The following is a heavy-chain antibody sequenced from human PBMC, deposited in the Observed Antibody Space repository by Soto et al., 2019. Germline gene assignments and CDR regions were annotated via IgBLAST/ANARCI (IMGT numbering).Heavy chain of an antibody. CDR2: ISYDGSYQ. D-gene: IGHD1-26*01. CDR3: AKGGEVGGVLGDH. J-gene: IGHJ4*02. Sequence: QVQLVESGGGVVQPGTSLRLSCEASGFAFNKFGMHWVRQAPGKGLECVAFISYDGSYQYYADSVQGRLTITRDNSMNTLNMQLNSLRREDTAVYYCAKGGEVGGVLGDHWGQGTLVTVSS. V-gene: IGHV3-30*18. CDR1: GFAFNKFG.